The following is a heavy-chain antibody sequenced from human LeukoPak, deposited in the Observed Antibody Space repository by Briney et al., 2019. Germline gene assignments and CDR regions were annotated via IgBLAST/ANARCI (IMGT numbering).Heavy chain of an antibody. D-gene: IGHD3-10*01. CDR1: GYSISSGYY. V-gene: IGHV4-38-2*02. CDR2: IDHSGST. Sequence: SETLSLTCTVSGYSISSGYYWGWIRQPPGKGLEWTGSIDHSGSTYYNPSLKSRITISVDTSKNQFSLKLSSVTAADTAVYYCARITMVRGVIHAFDIWGQGTMVTVSS. CDR3: ARITMVRGVIHAFDI. J-gene: IGHJ3*02.